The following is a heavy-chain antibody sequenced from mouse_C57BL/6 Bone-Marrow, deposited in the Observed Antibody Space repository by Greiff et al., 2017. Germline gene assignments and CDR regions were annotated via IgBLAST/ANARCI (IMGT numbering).Heavy chain of an antibody. Sequence: EVQLVESGGDLVKPGGSLKLSCAASGFTFSSYGMSWVRQTPDKRLEWVATISGGGSYTYYPDSVKGRFTISRDNAKNTLYLQMSSLKSEDTAMYYCARHTMITAWFAYWGQGTLVTVSA. CDR2: ISGGGSYT. V-gene: IGHV5-6*01. CDR1: GFTFSSYG. D-gene: IGHD2-4*01. J-gene: IGHJ3*01. CDR3: ARHTMITAWFAY.